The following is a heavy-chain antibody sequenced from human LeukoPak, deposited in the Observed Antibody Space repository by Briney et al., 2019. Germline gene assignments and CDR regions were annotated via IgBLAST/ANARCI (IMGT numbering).Heavy chain of an antibody. Sequence: PSETLSLTCTVSGGPISSSSYYWGWIRQPPGKRLEWIGSIYYSGSTYYNPSLKSRVTISVDTSKNQFSLKLSSVTAADTAVYYCARIAAAGFDYWGQGTLVTVSS. D-gene: IGHD6-13*01. J-gene: IGHJ4*02. CDR1: GGPISSSSYY. CDR2: IYYSGST. V-gene: IGHV4-39*01. CDR3: ARIAAAGFDY.